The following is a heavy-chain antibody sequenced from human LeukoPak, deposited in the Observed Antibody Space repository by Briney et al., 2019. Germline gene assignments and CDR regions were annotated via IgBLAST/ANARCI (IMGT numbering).Heavy chain of an antibody. Sequence: GASVKVSCKASGYTFTSYDINWVRQATGQGLEWMGWMNPNSGNTGYAQKFQGRVTMTRDTSTSTVYMELSSLRSEDTAVYYCAREGNRSSDSSASYPLDYWGQGTLVTVSS. CDR3: AREGNRSSDSSASYPLDY. D-gene: IGHD1-26*01. CDR2: MNPNSGNT. V-gene: IGHV1-8*02. CDR1: GYTFTSYD. J-gene: IGHJ4*02.